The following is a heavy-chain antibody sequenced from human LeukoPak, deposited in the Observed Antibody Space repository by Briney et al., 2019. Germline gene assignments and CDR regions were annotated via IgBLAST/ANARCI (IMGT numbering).Heavy chain of an antibody. CDR2: INHSGST. CDR1: GGSFSGYY. V-gene: IGHV4-34*01. CDR3: ARDWGGLDY. J-gene: IGHJ4*02. Sequence: PSETLSLTCAVYGGSFSGYYWSWIRQPPGKGLEWIGEINHSGSTNYNPSLKSRVTISVDTSKNQFSLKLSSVTAADTAVYYCARDWGGLDYWGQGTLVTVSS. D-gene: IGHD3-16*01.